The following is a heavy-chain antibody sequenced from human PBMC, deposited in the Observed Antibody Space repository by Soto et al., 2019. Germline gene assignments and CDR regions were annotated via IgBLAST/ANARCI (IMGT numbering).Heavy chain of an antibody. CDR2: IIPVFGTA. V-gene: IGHV1-69*13. CDR1: GGTFSSCA. CDR3: TLLSSSHTNPFDP. J-gene: IGHJ5*02. Sequence: ASVKVSCKPFGGTFSSCAISWVRQAPGQGLEWMGGIIPVFGTANYAQKFQGRVTITADESASTADRELSSLRSEDTAVYYWTLLSSSHTNPFDPWGQGTLVTVSS. D-gene: IGHD6-6*01.